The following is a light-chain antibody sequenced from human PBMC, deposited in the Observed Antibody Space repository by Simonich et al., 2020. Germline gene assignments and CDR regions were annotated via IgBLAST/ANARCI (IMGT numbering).Light chain of an antibody. Sequence: EIVLTQSPATLSFSPGERATLSCWTRQSVSSDLAWYQLKPGQAPRLLIYDASTRSTDIPARFSGSGSGTDFTLTISSLEPEDFAVYYCQQYNNWPPATFGQGTKVEIK. V-gene: IGKV3-11*01. CDR2: DAS. CDR1: QSVSSD. J-gene: IGKJ1*01. CDR3: QQYNNWPPAT.